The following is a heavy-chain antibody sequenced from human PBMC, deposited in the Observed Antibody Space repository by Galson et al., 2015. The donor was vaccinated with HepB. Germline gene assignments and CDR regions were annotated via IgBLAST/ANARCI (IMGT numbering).Heavy chain of an antibody. V-gene: IGHV1-18*04. CDR3: ARYGDGYYYYYGMDV. CDR1: GYTFTSYG. D-gene: IGHD7-27*01. J-gene: IGHJ6*02. Sequence: CKASGYTFTSYGISWVRQAPGQGLEWMGWISAYNGNTNYAQKLQGRVTMTTDTSTSTAYMELRSLRSDDTAVYYCARYGDGYYYYYGMDVWGQGTTVTVSS. CDR2: ISAYNGNT.